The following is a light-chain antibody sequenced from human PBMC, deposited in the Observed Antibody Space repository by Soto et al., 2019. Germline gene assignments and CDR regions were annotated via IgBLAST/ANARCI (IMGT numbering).Light chain of an antibody. CDR1: TSDVGGYNL. Sequence: QSVLTRPASVSGSPGQSITISCSGTTSDVGGYNLVSWYQQHTAKAPKLLIYEGTQRPSGVSSRFSGSKSGNTASLTISGLQAEDEADYYCCSYASSSSDVFGTGTKVTVL. J-gene: IGLJ1*01. CDR2: EGT. V-gene: IGLV2-23*01. CDR3: CSYASSSSDV.